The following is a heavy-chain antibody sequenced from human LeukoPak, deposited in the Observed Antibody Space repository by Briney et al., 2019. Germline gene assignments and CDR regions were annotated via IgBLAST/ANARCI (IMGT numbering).Heavy chain of an antibody. CDR2: IKQDGSEE. J-gene: IGHJ6*02. Sequence: GGSLRLSCAASGFTFSRYWVSWVRQAPRKGLEWVANIKQDGSEEYYVDSVKGRFTISRDNAKNSLYLQMNSLRAEDTAVYYCARFAGPGIQLWYYYGMDVWGQGTTVTVSS. D-gene: IGHD5-18*01. CDR3: ARFAGPGIQLWYYYGMDV. CDR1: GFTFSRYW. V-gene: IGHV3-7*01.